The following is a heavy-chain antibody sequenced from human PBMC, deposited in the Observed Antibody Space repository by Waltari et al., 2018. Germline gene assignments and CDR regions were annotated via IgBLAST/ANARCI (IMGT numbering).Heavy chain of an antibody. CDR3: ARVPYYINIWFDS. CDR2: INQDGSDR. CDR1: GFTFNTFG. D-gene: IGHD3-22*01. Sequence: EVQLVELGGGLVQPGGSLRLSGGASGFTFNTFGISWIRQAPGKGLEWVASINQDGSDRRYVDSVKDRFTISRDNARNSLFLQMNSLTAEDTAMYYCARVPYYINIWFDSWGQGTLVTVSS. J-gene: IGHJ5*01. V-gene: IGHV3-7*01.